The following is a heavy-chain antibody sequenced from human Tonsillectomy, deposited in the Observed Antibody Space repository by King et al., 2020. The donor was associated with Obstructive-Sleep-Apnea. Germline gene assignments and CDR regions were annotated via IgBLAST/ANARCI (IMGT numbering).Heavy chain of an antibody. D-gene: IGHD2-15*01. CDR2: ISYDGSNK. CDR3: AREQRDIVVVVAATPGVYGMDV. CDR1: GFTFSSYA. Sequence: VQLVESGGGVVQPGRSLRLSCAASGFTFSSYAMHWVRQAPGKGLEWVAVISYDGSNKYYADSVKGRFTISRDNSKNTLYLQMNSLRAEDTAVYYCAREQRDIVVVVAATPGVYGMDVWGQGTTVTVSS. V-gene: IGHV3-30*04. J-gene: IGHJ6*02.